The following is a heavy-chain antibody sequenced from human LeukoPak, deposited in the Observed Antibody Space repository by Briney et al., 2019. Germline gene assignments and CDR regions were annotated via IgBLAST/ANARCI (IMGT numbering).Heavy chain of an antibody. CDR3: ARVGEDSGSQNYYYYYYYMDV. D-gene: IGHD3-10*01. J-gene: IGHJ6*03. CDR1: GGSISSYY. Sequence: PETLSLTCTVSGGSISSYYWSWIRQPPGKGLEWIGYIYYSGSTNYNPSLKSRVTISVDTSKNQFSLKLSSVTAADTAVYYCARVGEDSGSQNYYYYYYYMDVWGKGTTVTISS. CDR2: IYYSGST. V-gene: IGHV4-59*01.